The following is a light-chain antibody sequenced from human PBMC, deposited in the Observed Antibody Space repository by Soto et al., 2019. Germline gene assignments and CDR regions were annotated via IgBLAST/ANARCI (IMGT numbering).Light chain of an antibody. J-gene: IGKJ1*01. CDR3: QQCNTFWT. V-gene: IGKV1-5*03. Sequence: DIQMTPSPSTLSASVGARVTITCRASQSISSWLAWYQQKPGKAPKLLIYKASSLESGVPSRFSGSGSGTEFTLTISSLQPDDSATYYCQQCNTFWTFGQGTKVDIK. CDR1: QSISSW. CDR2: KAS.